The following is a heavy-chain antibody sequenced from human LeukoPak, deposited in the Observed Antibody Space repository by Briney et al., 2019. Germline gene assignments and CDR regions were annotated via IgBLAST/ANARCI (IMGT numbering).Heavy chain of an antibody. CDR1: GFTFSTYA. CDR2: ISGGGGST. Sequence: GGSLRLSCAASGFTFSTYAMSWVRQAPGRGVEWVSHISGGGGSTYYAGSVKGRFTISGDNSKSTMYPQMNSLRAEDTAVYYCAKLGSGWRYFDYWGQGTLVTVSS. D-gene: IGHD6-19*01. V-gene: IGHV3-23*01. J-gene: IGHJ4*02. CDR3: AKLGSGWRYFDY.